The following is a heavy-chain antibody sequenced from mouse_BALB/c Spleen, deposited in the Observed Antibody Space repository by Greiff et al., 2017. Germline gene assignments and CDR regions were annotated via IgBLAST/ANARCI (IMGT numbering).Heavy chain of an antibody. CDR3: ARGSYERAMDY. D-gene: IGHD2-3*01. CDR1: GFTFSSFG. Sequence: EVKLVESGGGLVQPGGSRKLSCAASGFTFSSFGMHWVRQAPEKGLEWVAYISSGSSTIYYADTVKGRFTISRDNPKNTLFLQMTSLRSEDTAMYYCARGSYERAMDYWGQGTSVTVSS. V-gene: IGHV5-17*02. CDR2: ISSGSSTI. J-gene: IGHJ4*01.